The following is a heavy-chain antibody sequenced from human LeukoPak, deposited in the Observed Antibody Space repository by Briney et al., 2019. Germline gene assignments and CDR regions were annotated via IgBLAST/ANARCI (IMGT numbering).Heavy chain of an antibody. D-gene: IGHD2-15*01. V-gene: IGHV3-7*01. CDR1: GFTFSFSW. CDR2: IKPDGSDK. J-gene: IGHJ6*03. CDR3: ARGSTPSYYYYMDV. Sequence: GGSLRLSCAASGFTFSFSWMTWVRQAPGKGLEWVANIKPDGSDKYYVDSVKGRFTISRDNAKNSLYLQMNSLRAEDTAVYYCARGSTPSYYYYMDVWGKGTTVTVSS.